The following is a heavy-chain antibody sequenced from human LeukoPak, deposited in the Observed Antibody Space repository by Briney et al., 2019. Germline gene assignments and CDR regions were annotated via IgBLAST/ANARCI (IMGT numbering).Heavy chain of an antibody. Sequence: PSETLSLTCTVSGDSFSYFYWSWLRQPPGKGLEWIGYIYNSGSTNYNPSLKSRVTISLDTSKNQFSLKLSSVTAADTAVYYCARYEAVAGVFDYWGQGTLVTVSS. V-gene: IGHV4-59*08. CDR3: ARYEAVAGVFDY. CDR1: GDSFSYFY. D-gene: IGHD6-19*01. J-gene: IGHJ4*02. CDR2: IYNSGST.